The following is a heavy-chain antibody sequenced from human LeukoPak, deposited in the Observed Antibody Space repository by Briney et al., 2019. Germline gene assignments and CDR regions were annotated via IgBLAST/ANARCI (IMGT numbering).Heavy chain of an antibody. V-gene: IGHV4-39*01. J-gene: IGHJ3*02. CDR2: IYYSGST. CDR1: GGSISSSSYY. D-gene: IGHD2-21*01. CDR3: ARVPSMGLRTHAFDI. Sequence: SETLSLTCTVSGGSISSSSYYWGWIRQPPGKGLEWIGSIYYSGSTYYNPSLKSRVTISVDTSKNQFSLKLSSVTAADTAVYYCARVPSMGLRTHAFDIWGQGTMVTVSS.